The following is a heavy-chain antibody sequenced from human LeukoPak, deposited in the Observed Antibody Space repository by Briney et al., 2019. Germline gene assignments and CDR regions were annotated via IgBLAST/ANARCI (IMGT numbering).Heavy chain of an antibody. CDR2: IYYSGST. CDR1: GGSISSYY. V-gene: IGHV4-59*01. CDR3: ARTYDILTGSPYNWFDP. Sequence: SETLSLTCTVSGGSISSYYWNWIRQPPGKGLEWIGYIYYSGSTNYNPSLKSRVTISVDTSKNQFSLKLSSVTAADTAVYYCARTYDILTGSPYNWFDPWGQGTLVTVSS. J-gene: IGHJ5*02. D-gene: IGHD3-9*01.